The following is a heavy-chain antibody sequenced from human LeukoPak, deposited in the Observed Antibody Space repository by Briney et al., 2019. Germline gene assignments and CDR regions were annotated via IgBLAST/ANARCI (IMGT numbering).Heavy chain of an antibody. V-gene: IGHV4-39*01. CDR1: GGSISSSSYY. J-gene: IGHJ4*02. CDR2: IYYSGST. CDR3: ASQAHYYDSSGYLFDY. Sequence: SETLSLTCAVSGGSISSSSYYWGWIRQPPGKGLEWIGSIYYSGSTYYNPSLKSRVTISVDTSKNQFSLKLSSVTAADTAVYYCASQAHYYDSSGYLFDYWGQGTLVTVSS. D-gene: IGHD3-22*01.